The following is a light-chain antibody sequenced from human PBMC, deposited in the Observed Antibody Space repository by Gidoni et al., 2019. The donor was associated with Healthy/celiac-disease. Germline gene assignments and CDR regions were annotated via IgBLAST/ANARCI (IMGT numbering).Light chain of an antibody. CDR3: QQLNSFPLT. V-gene: IGKV1-9*01. CDR2: AA. CDR1: QGISSY. J-gene: IGKJ4*01. Sequence: DIQLTQSPSFLSASVGDRVTITCRASQGISSYLAWYQQKPGKAPKLLIYAASRFSGSGSGTEFTLTISSLQPEDFATYYCQQLNSFPLTFGGGTKVEIK.